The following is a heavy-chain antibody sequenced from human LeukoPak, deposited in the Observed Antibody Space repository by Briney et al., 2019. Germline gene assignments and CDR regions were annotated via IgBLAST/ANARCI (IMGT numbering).Heavy chain of an antibody. D-gene: IGHD6-13*01. Sequence: GESLKISCKGSGYSFTSYWIGWVRQMPGKGLEWMGIIYPGDSDTTYSPSFQGQVTISADKSISTAYLQWSSLKASDTAMYYCSRVAEVGSAAAPFDYWGQGTLVTVSS. V-gene: IGHV5-51*01. CDR3: SRVAEVGSAAAPFDY. J-gene: IGHJ4*02. CDR2: IYPGDSDT. CDR1: GYSFTSYW.